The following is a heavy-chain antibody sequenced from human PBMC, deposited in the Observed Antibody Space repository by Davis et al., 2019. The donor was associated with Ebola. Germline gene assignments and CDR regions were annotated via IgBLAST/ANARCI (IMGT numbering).Heavy chain of an antibody. V-gene: IGHV3-73*01. CDR1: GFTFSGSA. J-gene: IGHJ6*02. CDR2: IRSKANSYAT. Sequence: PGGSLRLSCAASGFTFSGSAMHWVRQASGKGLEWVGRIRSKANSYATAYAASVKGRFTISRDDSKNTAYLQMNSLRAEDTAVYYCARPWLDVDTAIYYYYGMDVWGQGTTVTVSS. CDR3: ARPWLDVDTAIYYYYGMDV. D-gene: IGHD5-18*01.